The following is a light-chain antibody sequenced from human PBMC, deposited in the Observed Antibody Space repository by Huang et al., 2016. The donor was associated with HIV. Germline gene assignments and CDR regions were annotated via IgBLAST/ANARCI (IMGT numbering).Light chain of an antibody. CDR1: QDISNY. Sequence: DIQMTQSPSSLSASVGDRVTITCQASQDISNYLNWYQQKPGKAPKLLIYDASNLETGGPSRFSGSGSGTDFTCTISSLQPEDIATYYCQQYDNLPGTFGGGTKVEIK. CDR2: DAS. V-gene: IGKV1-33*01. CDR3: QQYDNLPGT. J-gene: IGKJ4*01.